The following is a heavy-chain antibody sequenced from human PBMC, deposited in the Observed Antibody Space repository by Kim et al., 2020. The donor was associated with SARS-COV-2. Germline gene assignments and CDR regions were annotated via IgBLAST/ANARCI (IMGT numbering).Heavy chain of an antibody. V-gene: IGHV1-46*01. J-gene: IGHJ4*02. D-gene: IGHD2-21*02. Sequence: QKFQGRVTMTRDTSTSTVYMELSSLRSEDTAVYYCARDPVGGNGWYYFDYWGQGTLVTVSS. CDR3: ARDPVGGNGWYYFDY.